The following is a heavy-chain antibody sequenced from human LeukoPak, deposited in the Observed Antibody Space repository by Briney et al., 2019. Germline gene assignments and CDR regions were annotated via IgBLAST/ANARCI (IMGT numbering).Heavy chain of an antibody. J-gene: IGHJ4*02. D-gene: IGHD3-3*01. V-gene: IGHV3-74*01. CDR2: SNSDGKIT. CDR3: ARDHHDFWSGYPNY. Sequence: GGSLRLSCAASGFTLGRYWMPWFRQAPGTGLVWVARSNSDGKITDYADSVRGRFTTSRDNTKNTVYLQMSSLRAEDTGVYYCARDHHDFWSGYPNYWGLGTLVIVSS. CDR1: GFTLGRYW.